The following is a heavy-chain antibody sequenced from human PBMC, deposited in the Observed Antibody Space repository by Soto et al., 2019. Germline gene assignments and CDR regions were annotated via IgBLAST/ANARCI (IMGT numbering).Heavy chain of an antibody. J-gene: IGHJ6*02. CDR2: IYYSGST. D-gene: IGHD2-21*02. CDR3: ARGCGGDCYSGAYGMDV. V-gene: IGHV4-30-4*01. Sequence: PSETLSLTCTVSGGSISSGDYYWSWIRQPPGKGLEWIGYIYYSGSTYYNPSLKSRVTISVDTSKNQFSLKLSSVTAADTAVYYCARGCGGDCYSGAYGMDVWGQGTTVTVSS. CDR1: GGSISSGDYY.